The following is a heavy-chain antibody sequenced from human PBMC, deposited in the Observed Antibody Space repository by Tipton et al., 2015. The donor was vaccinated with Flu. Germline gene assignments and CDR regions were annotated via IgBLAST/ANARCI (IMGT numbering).Heavy chain of an antibody. J-gene: IGHJ4*02. CDR3: ARLSYYDVDLKNFYFDY. D-gene: IGHD3-10*02. CDR1: SGSIRSTNYF. Sequence: TLSLXCTVSSGSIRSTNYFCAWIRQPPGRRLELIGSIYPSGTTYYNPSLKSRVTISADTSKSQFSLKLRSVTAADTAVCYCARLSYYDVDLKNFYFDYWGQGALVTVSS. V-gene: IGHV4-39*01. CDR2: IYPSGTT.